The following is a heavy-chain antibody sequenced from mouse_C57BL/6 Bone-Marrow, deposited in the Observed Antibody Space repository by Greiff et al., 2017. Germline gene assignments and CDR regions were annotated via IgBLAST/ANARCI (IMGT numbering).Heavy chain of an antibody. V-gene: IGHV1-82*01. CDR2: IYPGDGDT. Sequence: QVQLQQSGPELVKPGASVKISCKASGYAFSSSWMNWVKQRPGKGLEWIGRIYPGDGDTNYNGKFKGKAKLTADKSSSTAYMQLSSLTSEDSAVYFCARYYDGYYFDVGGTGTTVTVSS. CDR1: GYAFSSSW. J-gene: IGHJ1*03. D-gene: IGHD2-3*01. CDR3: ARYYDGYYFDV.